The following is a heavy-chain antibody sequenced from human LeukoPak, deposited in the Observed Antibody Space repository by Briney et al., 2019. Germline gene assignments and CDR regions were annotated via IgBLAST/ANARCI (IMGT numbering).Heavy chain of an antibody. D-gene: IGHD4-11*01. CDR1: EFIFSNYA. CDR2: ISGSGATT. J-gene: IGHJ1*01. Sequence: GGSLRLSCAASEFIFSNYAMTWVRQAPGKGLERVSSISGSGATTYYADSVKGRFTISRDNSKNTLFLQFNSLRAEDTAVYYCAKDAQRGFDYSNSLEHWGQGSLVIVSS. CDR3: AKDAQRGFDYSNSLEH. V-gene: IGHV3-23*01.